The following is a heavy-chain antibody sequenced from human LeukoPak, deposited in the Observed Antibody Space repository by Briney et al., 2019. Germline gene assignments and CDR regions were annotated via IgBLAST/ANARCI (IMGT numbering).Heavy chain of an antibody. V-gene: IGHV3-21*01. CDR3: ARVVSYCGGDCLGPYFDY. D-gene: IGHD2-21*02. J-gene: IGHJ4*02. CDR1: GFTFSSYS. Sequence: GGSLRLSCAASGFTFSSYSMNWVRQAPGKGLEWVSSISGSGSYIYYADSVKGRFTSSRDNAKNSLYLQMNSLRAEDTAVYYCARVVSYCGGDCLGPYFDYWGQGTLVTVSS. CDR2: ISGSGSYI.